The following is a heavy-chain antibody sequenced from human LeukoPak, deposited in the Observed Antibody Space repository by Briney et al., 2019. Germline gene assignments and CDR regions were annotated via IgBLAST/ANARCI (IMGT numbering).Heavy chain of an antibody. J-gene: IGHJ4*02. D-gene: IGHD3-10*01. CDR2: INHSGST. Sequence: PSETLSLTCAVYGGSFSGYYWSRIRQPPGKGLEWIGEINHSGSTNYNPSLKSRVTISVDTSKNQLSLKLSSVTAADTAVYYCARYSSDYYYGSGSRYYFDYWGQGTLVTVSS. V-gene: IGHV4-34*01. CDR3: ARYSSDYYYGSGSRYYFDY. CDR1: GGSFSGYY.